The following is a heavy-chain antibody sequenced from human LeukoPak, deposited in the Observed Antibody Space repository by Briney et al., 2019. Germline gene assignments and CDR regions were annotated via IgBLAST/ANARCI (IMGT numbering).Heavy chain of an antibody. V-gene: IGHV1-46*01. D-gene: IGHD1-1*01. J-gene: IGHJ3*02. CDR3: ARVKLGHLERPGLGAFDI. CDR1: GYTFTSYY. Sequence: ASVKVSCKASGYTFTSYYMHWVRQAPGQGLEWMGIINPSGGSTSYAQKFQGRVTMTRDTSTSTVYMELSSLRSEDTAVYYCARVKLGHLERPGLGAFDIWGQGTMVTVSS. CDR2: INPSGGST.